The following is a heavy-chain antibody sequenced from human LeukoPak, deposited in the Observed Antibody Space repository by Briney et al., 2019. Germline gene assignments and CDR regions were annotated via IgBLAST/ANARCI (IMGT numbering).Heavy chain of an antibody. CDR3: AKDSIVVVPAAIGWYFDL. CDR2: ISSSSSYI. V-gene: IGHV3-21*04. Sequence: GGSLRLSCAASGFTVSTNYMSWVRQAPGKGLEWVSSISSSSSYIYYADSVKGRFTISRDNSKNTLYLQMNSLRAEDTAVYYCAKDSIVVVPAAIGWYFDLWGRGTLVTVSS. CDR1: GFTVSTNY. D-gene: IGHD2-2*02. J-gene: IGHJ2*01.